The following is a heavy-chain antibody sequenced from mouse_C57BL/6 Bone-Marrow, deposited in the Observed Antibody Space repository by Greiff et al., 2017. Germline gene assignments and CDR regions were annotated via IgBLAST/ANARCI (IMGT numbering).Heavy chain of an antibody. CDR3: TTASSSSFYAMDY. V-gene: IGHV14-4*01. Sequence: VQLQQSGAELVRPGASVKLSCTASGFNINDDYMSWVRQRPEQGLEWIGWIGPGNGDTEYASKFQGKATITADTSSNTAYLQLSSLTSEDTAVYYCTTASSSSFYAMDYWGQGTSVTVSS. CDR1: GFNINDDY. CDR2: IGPGNGDT. J-gene: IGHJ4*01. D-gene: IGHD1-1*01.